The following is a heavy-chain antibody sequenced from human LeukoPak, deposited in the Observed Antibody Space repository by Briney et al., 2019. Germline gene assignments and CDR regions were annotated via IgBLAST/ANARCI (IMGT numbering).Heavy chain of an antibody. CDR1: GGSISSGSYY. V-gene: IGHV4-61*02. CDR3: ARVVDTAILTLDAFNI. D-gene: IGHD5-18*01. J-gene: IGHJ3*02. Sequence: SETLSLTCTVSGGSISSGSYYWNWIRQPAGTGLEWIGRIYTSGSTDYNPSLKSRVTVSVDTSKNQFSLKLRSVTAADTAVYYCARVVDTAILTLDAFNIWGQGTMVTVSS. CDR2: IYTSGST.